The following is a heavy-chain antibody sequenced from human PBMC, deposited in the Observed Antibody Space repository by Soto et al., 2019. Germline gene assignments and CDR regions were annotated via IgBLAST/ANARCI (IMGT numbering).Heavy chain of an antibody. CDR3: AKDEGVGGTLGLFDY. V-gene: IGHV3-30*18. CDR2: MSSDGSKI. Sequence: QVQLVESGGGAVQPGESLRLSCVASGFDFTYYAMHWVRQAPGKGLESVAVMSSDGSKIHHTDSVKGRFTISRDKSKNTLYLQMNGLRKEDTAVYFCAKDEGVGGTLGLFDYWGQGTLVSVSS. CDR1: GFDFTYYA. J-gene: IGHJ4*02. D-gene: IGHD1-26*01.